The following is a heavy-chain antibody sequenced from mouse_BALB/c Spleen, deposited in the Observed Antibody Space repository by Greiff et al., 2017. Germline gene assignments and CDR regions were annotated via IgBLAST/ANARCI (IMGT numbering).Heavy chain of an antibody. CDR2: IYWDDDK. V-gene: IGHV8-12*01. CDR1: GFSLSTSGMG. Sequence: QVTLKVCGPGILQPSQTLSLTCSFSGFSLSTSGMGVSWIRQPSGKGLEWLAHIYWDDDKRYNPSLKSRLTISKDTSSNQVFLKITSVDTADTATYYCARGNYHYAMDYWGQGTSVTVSS. D-gene: IGHD2-1*01. J-gene: IGHJ4*01. CDR3: ARGNYHYAMDY.